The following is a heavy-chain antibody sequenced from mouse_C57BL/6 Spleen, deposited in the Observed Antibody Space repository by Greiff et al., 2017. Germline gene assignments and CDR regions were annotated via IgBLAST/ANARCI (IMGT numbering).Heavy chain of an antibody. CDR3: ARSGGYDDGDWYFDV. CDR2: INPSTGGT. Sequence: EVQLQQSGPELVKPGASVKISCKASGYSFTGYYMNWVKQSPEKSLEWIGEINPSTGGTTYNQKFKAKATLTVDKSSSTAYMQLKSLTSEDSAVYYCARSGGYDDGDWYFDVWGTGTTVTVSS. V-gene: IGHV1-42*01. D-gene: IGHD2-2*01. CDR1: GYSFTGYY. J-gene: IGHJ1*03.